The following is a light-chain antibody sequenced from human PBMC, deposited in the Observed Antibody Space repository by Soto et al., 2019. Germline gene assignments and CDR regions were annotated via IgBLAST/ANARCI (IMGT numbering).Light chain of an antibody. CDR2: DAS. CDR3: QQYNTYST. V-gene: IGKV1-5*01. J-gene: IGKJ5*01. Sequence: DIQRTQSPSTLSASVGDSVTITCRASQNIRNWLAWYQQKPGKAPNPLIYDASSLKSGFPQRFSGSGSETEFTLTISSLQPDDFATYYCQQYNTYSTFGQGTRLEIK. CDR1: QNIRNW.